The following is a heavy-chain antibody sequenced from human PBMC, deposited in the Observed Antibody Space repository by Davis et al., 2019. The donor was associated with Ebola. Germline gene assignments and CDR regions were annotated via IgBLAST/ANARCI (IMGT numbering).Heavy chain of an antibody. D-gene: IGHD3-22*01. CDR3: ARWDGYYYDSSGYYRDY. V-gene: IGHV4-39*07. J-gene: IGHJ4*02. CDR1: GGSISSSSYY. Sequence: SETLSLTCTVSGGSISSSSYYWGWIRQPPGKGLEWIGSIYYSGSTYYNPSLKSRVTISVDTSKNQFSLKLSSVTAADTAVYYCARWDGYYYDSSGYYRDYWGQGTLVTVSS. CDR2: IYYSGST.